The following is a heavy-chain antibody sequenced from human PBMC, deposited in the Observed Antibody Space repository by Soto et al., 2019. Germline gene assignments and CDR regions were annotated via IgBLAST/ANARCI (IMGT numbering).Heavy chain of an antibody. V-gene: IGHV3-11*06. J-gene: IGHJ5*02. CDR1: GFSFSDSY. D-gene: IGHD2-21*01. CDR3: ARGGGGGLFDP. CDR2: ISPRSTFR. Sequence: GGTLRLSCATSGFSFSDSYMSWIRQAPGKGLEWISYISPRSTFRDYADSVKGRFTISRDSVKHSLYLQMNNLTADDTGVYYCARGGGGGLFDPWGQGSVVTVSS.